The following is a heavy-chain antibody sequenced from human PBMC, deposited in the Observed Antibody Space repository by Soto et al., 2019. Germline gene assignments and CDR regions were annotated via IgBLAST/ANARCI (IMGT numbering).Heavy chain of an antibody. CDR2: IIPIFGTA. V-gene: IGHV1-69*12. D-gene: IGHD3-3*01. CDR1: GDTFNKYA. CDR3: ARGARFLEWLSFDH. J-gene: IGHJ4*02. Sequence: QVQLEQSGAEVKTLGSSVKVSCKASGDTFNKYAISWVRQAPGQGLEWMGGIIPIFGTANYAPQFQDRVTITADEATSTAYMERTSLKSDDTAVYFCARGARFLEWLSFDHWGQGTLVTVSS.